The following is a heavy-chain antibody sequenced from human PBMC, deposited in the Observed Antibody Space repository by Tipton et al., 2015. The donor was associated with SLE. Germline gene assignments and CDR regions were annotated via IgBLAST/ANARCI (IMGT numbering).Heavy chain of an antibody. CDR3: AKASSGWSEDFDY. V-gene: IGHV3-30*04. Sequence: SLRLSCAASGFAFSSYAMHWVRPAPGKGLEWVAVISFDGTVKYYADSLKGRITISRDNSKNTLYLQMNSLRAEDTAVYYCAKASSGWSEDFDYWGQGTLVTVSS. J-gene: IGHJ4*02. CDR2: ISFDGTVK. D-gene: IGHD6-19*01. CDR1: GFAFSSYA.